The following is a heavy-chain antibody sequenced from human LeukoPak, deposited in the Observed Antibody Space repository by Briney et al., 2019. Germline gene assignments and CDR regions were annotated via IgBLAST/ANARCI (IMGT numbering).Heavy chain of an antibody. CDR2: IYYSGTT. CDR3: ARQEGVAATPNWFDP. V-gene: IGHV4-39*01. Sequence: PSETLSLTCTVSGGSISSSSYYWGWIRQPPGKGLEWIGTIYYSGTTYYNPSLKSRVTISVDTSKNQFSLKLTSVTAADTAMYYCARQEGVAATPNWFDPWGQGGLVTVSS. CDR1: GGSISSSSYY. J-gene: IGHJ5*02. D-gene: IGHD2-15*01.